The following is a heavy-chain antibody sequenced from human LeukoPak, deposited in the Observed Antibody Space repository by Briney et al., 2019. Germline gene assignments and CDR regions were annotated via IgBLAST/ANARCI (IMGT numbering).Heavy chain of an antibody. J-gene: IGHJ4*02. D-gene: IGHD3-22*01. CDR3: ARGESYYYDSSGYPVDY. CDR1: GFTFSDYY. CDR2: ISSSGSTI. V-gene: IGHV3-11*01. Sequence: GGSLRLSCAASGFTFSDYYMSWIRQAPGKGLEWVSYISSSGSTIYYAGSVKGRFTISRDNAKNSLYLQMNSLRAEDTAVYYCARGESYYYDSSGYPVDYWGQGTLVTVSS.